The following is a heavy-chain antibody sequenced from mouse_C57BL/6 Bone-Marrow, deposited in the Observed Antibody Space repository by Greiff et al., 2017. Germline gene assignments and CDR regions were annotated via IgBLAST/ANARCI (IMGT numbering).Heavy chain of an antibody. CDR2: IYPGDGDT. J-gene: IGHJ2*01. Sequence: VQLMESGAELVKPGASVKISCKASGYAFSSYWMNWVKQRPGKGLEWIGQIYPGDGDTNYNGKFKGKATLTADKSSSTAYMQLSSLTSEDSAVYFCARQGNGYPYYFDYWGQGTTLTVSS. CDR3: ARQGNGYPYYFDY. V-gene: IGHV1-80*01. CDR1: GYAFSSYW. D-gene: IGHD2-14*01.